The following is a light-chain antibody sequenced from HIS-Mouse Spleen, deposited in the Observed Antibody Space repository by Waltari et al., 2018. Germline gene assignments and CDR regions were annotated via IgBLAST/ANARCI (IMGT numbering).Light chain of an antibody. CDR1: QGIRND. CDR3: LQDYNYPRT. CDR2: AAS. V-gene: IGKV1-6*01. J-gene: IGKJ1*01. Sequence: AIQMTQAPSSLSASVGDRVTLTCRARQGIRNDLGWYQQKPGKAPKLLIYAASSLQSGVPSRFSGSGSGTDFTLTISSLQPEDFATYYCLQDYNYPRTFGQGTKVEIK.